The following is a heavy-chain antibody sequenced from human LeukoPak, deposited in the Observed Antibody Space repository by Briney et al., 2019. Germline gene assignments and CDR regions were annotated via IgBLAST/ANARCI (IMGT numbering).Heavy chain of an antibody. Sequence: SETLSLTCTVSGGSISSHYWSWIRQPPGKGLEWIGYIYYSGSTNYNPSLKSRVTISVDTPKKQFSLKLSSVTAADTAVYYCARGRPHSVMAYFDYWGQGTLVTVSS. CDR3: ARGRPHSVMAYFDY. D-gene: IGHD3-16*01. J-gene: IGHJ4*02. CDR2: IYYSGST. V-gene: IGHV4-59*08. CDR1: GGSISSHY.